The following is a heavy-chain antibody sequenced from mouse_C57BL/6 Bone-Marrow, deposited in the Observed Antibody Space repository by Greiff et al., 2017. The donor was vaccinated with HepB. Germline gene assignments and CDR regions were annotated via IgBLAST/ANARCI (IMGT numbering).Heavy chain of an antibody. CDR2: ISSGGSYT. CDR3: ARQGYDYDNYAMDY. J-gene: IGHJ4*01. Sequence: VQRVESGGDLVKPGGSLKLSCAASGFTFSSYGMSWVRQTPDKRLEWVATISSGGSYTYYPDSVKGRFTISRDNAKNTLYLQMSSLKSEDTAMYYCARQGYDYDNYAMDYWGQGTSVTVSS. CDR1: GFTFSSYG. D-gene: IGHD2-4*01. V-gene: IGHV5-6*01.